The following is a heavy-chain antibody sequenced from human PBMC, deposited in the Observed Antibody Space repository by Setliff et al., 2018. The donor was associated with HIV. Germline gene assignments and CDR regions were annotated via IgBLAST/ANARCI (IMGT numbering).Heavy chain of an antibody. CDR2: IYYSGST. CDR3: ARGQYYYGSGISYYYYYYMDV. Sequence: SETLSLTCTVSGGSISSGGYYWSWIRQHPGKGLEWIGYIYYSGSTYYNPSLKSRVTISVDTSKNQFSLKLSSVTAADTAVYYCARGQYYYGSGISYYYYYYMDVWGKGTTVTVSS. J-gene: IGHJ6*03. V-gene: IGHV4-31*03. D-gene: IGHD3-10*01. CDR1: GGSISSGGYY.